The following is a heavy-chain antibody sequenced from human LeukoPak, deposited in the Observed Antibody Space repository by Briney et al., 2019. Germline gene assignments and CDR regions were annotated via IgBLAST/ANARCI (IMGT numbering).Heavy chain of an antibody. CDR1: GYTFTTYY. V-gene: IGHV1-46*01. CDR2: INPSGDST. CDR3: ARSGTIFGVITL. D-gene: IGHD3-3*01. Sequence: GASVKVSCKASGYTFTTYYFHWVRQAPGQGPEWMGVINPSGDSTTYAQKFQGRVTMTRDTSTSTVYMELSSLKSEDTAVYYCARSGTIFGVITLWGQGTLVTVSS. J-gene: IGHJ4*02.